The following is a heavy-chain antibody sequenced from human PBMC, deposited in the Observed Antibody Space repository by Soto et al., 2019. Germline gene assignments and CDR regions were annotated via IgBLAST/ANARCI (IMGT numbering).Heavy chain of an antibody. D-gene: IGHD1-1*01. CDR2: IIPIFGTA. Sequence: VASVKVSCKASGGTFSSYAISWVRQAPGQGLEWMGGIIPIFGTANYAQKFQGRVTITADESTSTAYMELSSLRSEDTAVYYCARNNWNDVYYYYGTDVWGQGTTVTVSS. V-gene: IGHV1-69*13. J-gene: IGHJ6*02. CDR1: GGTFSSYA. CDR3: ARNNWNDVYYYYGTDV.